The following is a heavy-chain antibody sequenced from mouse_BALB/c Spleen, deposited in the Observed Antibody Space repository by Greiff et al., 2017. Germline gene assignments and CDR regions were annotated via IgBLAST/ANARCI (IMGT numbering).Heavy chain of an antibody. D-gene: IGHD2-4*01. CDR1: GYTFTSYT. CDR3: ACTMITTVFAY. J-gene: IGHJ3*01. CDR2: INPSSGYT. Sequence: QVQLQQSGAELARPGASVKMSCKASGYTFTSYTMHWVKQRPGQGLEWIGYINPSSGYTNYNQKFKDKATLTADKSSSTAYMQLSSLTSEDSAVYYCACTMITTVFAYWGQGTLVTVSA. V-gene: IGHV1-4*01.